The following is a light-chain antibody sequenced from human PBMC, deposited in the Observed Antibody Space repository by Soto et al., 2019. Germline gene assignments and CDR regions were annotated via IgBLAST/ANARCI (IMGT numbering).Light chain of an antibody. CDR2: TDY. V-gene: IGLV1-44*01. Sequence: QSVLTQPPSASGTPGQRVIISCSGSNSNIGTYNVNWYQQLPGTAPKLLIYTDYQRPSGVPDRFSGSKSGTSASLAISGRQSEDEADYYCASWDDSLSGGVFGGGTKLTVL. CDR3: ASWDDSLSGGV. CDR1: NSNIGTYN. J-gene: IGLJ3*02.